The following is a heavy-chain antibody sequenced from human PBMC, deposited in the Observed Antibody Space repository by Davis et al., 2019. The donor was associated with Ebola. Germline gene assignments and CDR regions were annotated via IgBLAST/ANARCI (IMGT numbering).Heavy chain of an antibody. J-gene: IGHJ6*02. CDR2: ISYDGSNK. V-gene: IGHV3-30*18. CDR3: AKDPGYCSGGSCFLYYYYGMDV. Sequence: GESLKISCAASGFTFSSYGMHWVRQAPGKGLEWVAVISYDGSNKYYADSVKGRFTISRDNSKNTLYLQMNSLRAEDTAVYYCAKDPGYCSGGSCFLYYYYGMDVWGQGTKVTVSS. D-gene: IGHD2-15*01. CDR1: GFTFSSYG.